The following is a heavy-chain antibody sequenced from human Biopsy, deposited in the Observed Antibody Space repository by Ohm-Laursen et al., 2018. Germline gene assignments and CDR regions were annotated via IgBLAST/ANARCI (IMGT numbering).Heavy chain of an antibody. CDR1: GGTFSSYV. V-gene: IGHV1-69*06. D-gene: IGHD3-10*01. J-gene: IGHJ5*02. CDR2: IIPTFDTP. CDR3: AGGAAKGNPYDH. Sequence: SVKVSCKASGGTFSSYVISWVRQAPGQGLEWMGRIIPTFDTPTYAPDFQGRVTFTADKSTGTAHLDLSRLRSEDTAIYYCAGGAAKGNPYDHWGQGTLVTVSS.